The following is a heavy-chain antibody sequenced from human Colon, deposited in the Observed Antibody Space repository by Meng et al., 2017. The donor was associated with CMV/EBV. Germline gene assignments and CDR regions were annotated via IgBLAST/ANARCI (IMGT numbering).Heavy chain of an antibody. CDR1: GYTFSDHY. J-gene: IGHJ4*02. Sequence: VQWVQSWAKVKNPGAAMKVSWKAAGYTFSDHYIQWVRQAPEQGIEWMAWFDPDSGDTNYAQKFQGRVTTTRDTSINTAYMELRRLRSDDTDVYFCARGGPLDGSGSPPPFGYWGQGTLVTVSS. D-gene: IGHD3-10*01. CDR3: ARGGPLDGSGSPPPFGY. CDR2: FDPDSGDT. V-gene: IGHV1-2*02.